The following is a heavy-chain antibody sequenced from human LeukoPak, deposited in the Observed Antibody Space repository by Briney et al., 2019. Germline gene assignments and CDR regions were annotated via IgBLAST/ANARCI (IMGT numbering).Heavy chain of an antibody. CDR2: IGSITDGIT. CDR3: AIPPLTGTGSSRPLAGVDA. CDR1: GFSFSRYS. V-gene: IGHV3-48*04. D-gene: IGHD3-10*01. J-gene: IGHJ6*02. Sequence: SGGSLRLSCAASGFSFSRYSMNWVRQAPGKGLEWVSYIGSITDGITHYAESVKGRFTISRDNAKNSLYLQMNSLRAEDTAVYYCAIPPLTGTGSSRPLAGVDAWGQGTMVTVSS.